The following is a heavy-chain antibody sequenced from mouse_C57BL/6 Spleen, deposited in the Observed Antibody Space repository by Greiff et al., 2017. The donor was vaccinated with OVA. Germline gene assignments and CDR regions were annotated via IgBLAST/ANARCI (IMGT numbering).Heavy chain of an antibody. CDR3: TTDTAVVDYSMDY. J-gene: IGHJ4*01. V-gene: IGHV14-1*01. Sequence: EVQLQQSGAELVRPGASVKLSCTASGFNINDYYMHWVKQRPEQGLEWIGMIDPEDGDTEYAPKFQGKATMTADTSSNTAYLQLSSLTSEDTAVYYCTTDTAVVDYSMDYWGEGTSVTVSS. CDR2: IDPEDGDT. D-gene: IGHD1-1*01. CDR1: GFNINDYY.